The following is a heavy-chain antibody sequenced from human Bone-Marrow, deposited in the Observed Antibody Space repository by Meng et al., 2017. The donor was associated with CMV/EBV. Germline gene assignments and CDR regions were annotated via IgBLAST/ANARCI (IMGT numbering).Heavy chain of an antibody. CDR1: GGSFSGYY. CDR3: ARVPGWHYYGSGSCGRGPDF. J-gene: IGHJ4*02. D-gene: IGHD3-10*01. CDR2: INHSGST. Sequence: GSLRLSCAVYGGSFSGYYWSWIRQPPGKGLEWIGEINHSGSTNYNPSLKSRVTISVDTSKTQFSLKLSSVTAADTAVYYCARVPGWHYYGSGSCGRGPDFWGQGTLVTVSS. V-gene: IGHV4-34*01.